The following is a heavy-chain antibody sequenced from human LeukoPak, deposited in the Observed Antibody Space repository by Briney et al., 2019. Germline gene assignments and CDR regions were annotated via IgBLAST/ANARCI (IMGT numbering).Heavy chain of an antibody. CDR2: IKQDGSEK. V-gene: IGHV3-7*01. J-gene: IGHJ4*02. CDR3: ARDGGGEYQLLYYFDY. Sequence: PGGSLRLSCAASGFTFSSYWMSWVRQAPGKGLEWVSNIKQDGSEKYYVDSVKGRFTISRDNAKNSLYLEKNSLRAEDTAVYYCARDGGGEYQLLYYFDYWGQGTLVNVSS. CDR1: GFTFSSYW. D-gene: IGHD2-2*01.